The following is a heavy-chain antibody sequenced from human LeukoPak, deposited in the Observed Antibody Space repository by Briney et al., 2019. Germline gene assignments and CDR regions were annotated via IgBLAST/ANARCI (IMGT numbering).Heavy chain of an antibody. CDR2: IIPIFGTA. J-gene: IGHJ4*02. CDR1: GGTFINYA. CDR3: AREGVGATKRGAFDY. V-gene: IGHV1-69*01. D-gene: IGHD1-26*01. Sequence: GASVKVSCKASGGTFINYAISWLRQAPGQGLEWMGGIIPIFGTANCAQKFQGRVTITADESTSTAYMELSSLRFEDTAVYYCAREGVGATKRGAFDYWGQGTLVTVSS.